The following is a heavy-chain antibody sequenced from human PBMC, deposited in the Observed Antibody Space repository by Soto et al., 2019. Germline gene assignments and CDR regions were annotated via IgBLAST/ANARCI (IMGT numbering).Heavy chain of an antibody. CDR2: IWYDGSNK. J-gene: IGHJ3*02. V-gene: IGHV3-33*01. D-gene: IGHD2-8*01. Sequence: GGSLRLSCAASGFTFSSYGMHWVRQAPGKGLEWVAVIWYDGSNKYYADSVKGRFTISRDNSKNTLYLQMNSLRAEDTAVYYCARGRPAAMFCTNGVCPDAFDIWGQGTMVTVSS. CDR3: ARGRPAAMFCTNGVCPDAFDI. CDR1: GFTFSSYG.